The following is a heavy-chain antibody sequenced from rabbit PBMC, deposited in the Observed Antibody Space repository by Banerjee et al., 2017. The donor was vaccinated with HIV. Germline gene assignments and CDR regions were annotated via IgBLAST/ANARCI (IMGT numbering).Heavy chain of an antibody. CDR3: ASDPTGWGPNL. V-gene: IGHV1S43*01. CDR2: IDPAVGDT. D-gene: IGHD4-1*01. CDR1: GFSFSSSYY. J-gene: IGHJ4*01. Sequence: QQQLEESGGGLVKPGASLTLTCKASGFSFSSSYYMCWVRQAPGKGLEWIGYIDPAVGDTYYATWVNGRFTFSSDNTQNTVSLQMYSLTAADTATYFCASDPTGWGPNLWGQGTLVTVS.